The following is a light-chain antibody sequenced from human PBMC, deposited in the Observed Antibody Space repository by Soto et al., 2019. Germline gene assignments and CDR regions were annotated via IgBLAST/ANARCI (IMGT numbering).Light chain of an antibody. V-gene: IGKV3-20*01. J-gene: IGKJ2*01. Sequence: EIVLTQSPGTLSLSPGERATLSCRASQSVRSSYLAWYQQKPGQAPRLLIYGATSRATGIPDRFSGSGSGTEFTLTISRLEPEDFAVYYCQQYGRPPPYTFGQGTKLEIK. CDR1: QSVRSSY. CDR3: QQYGRPPPYT. CDR2: GAT.